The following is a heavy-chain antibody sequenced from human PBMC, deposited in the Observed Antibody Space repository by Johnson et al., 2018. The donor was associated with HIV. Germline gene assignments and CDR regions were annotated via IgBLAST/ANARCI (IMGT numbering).Heavy chain of an antibody. CDR3: ARGAPDSDAFDI. CDR1: GFTFANYG. J-gene: IGHJ3*02. D-gene: IGHD3-22*01. Sequence: VHLVESGGGVVQPGGSLRLSCAASGFTFANYGMHWVRQAPGKGLEWVAFIRYDGSNKYYADSVKGRFTISRDNSKNTLYLQMNSLRAEDTAVYYCARGAPDSDAFDIWGQGTMVTVSS. CDR2: IRYDGSNK. V-gene: IGHV3-30*02.